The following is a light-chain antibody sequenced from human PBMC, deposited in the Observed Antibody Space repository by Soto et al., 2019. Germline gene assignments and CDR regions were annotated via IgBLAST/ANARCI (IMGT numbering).Light chain of an antibody. Sequence: VVLTQSPGTLSLSPGERATLSCRASQSVSSTYLAWYQLKPGQAPRLLIYGVSSRATGIPDRFSGSGSGTDFALTISRLEPEDFAVYYCQQYGNLPLTFGGGTKVEIK. CDR1: QSVSSTY. J-gene: IGKJ4*01. V-gene: IGKV3-20*01. CDR2: GVS. CDR3: QQYGNLPLT.